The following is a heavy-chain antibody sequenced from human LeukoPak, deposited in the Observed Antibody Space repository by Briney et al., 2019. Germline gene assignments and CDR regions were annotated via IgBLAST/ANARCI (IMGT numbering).Heavy chain of an antibody. CDR1: GFTFSDYY. V-gene: IGHV3-11*04. J-gene: IGHJ3*02. D-gene: IGHD2-2*01. CDR2: ISSSGSTI. CDR3: ASGGQYQLLPDAFDI. Sequence: GGSLRLSCAASGFTFSDYYMSWIRQAPGKGLEWVSYISSSGSTIYYADSVKGRFTISRDNAKNSLYLQMNSLRAEDTAVYYCASGGQYQLLPDAFDIWGQGTMVTVSS.